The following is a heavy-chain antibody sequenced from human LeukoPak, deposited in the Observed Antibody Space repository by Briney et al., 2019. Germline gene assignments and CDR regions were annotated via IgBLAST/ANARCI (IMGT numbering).Heavy chain of an antibody. Sequence: ASVKVSCKASGYTFTGYYMHWVRQAPGQGLEWMGGIIPIFGTANYAQKFQGRVTITADESTSTAYMELSSLRSEDTAVYYCATSRSGSYYYYYMDVWGKGTTVTISS. CDR2: IIPIFGTA. CDR1: GYTFTGYY. CDR3: ATSRSGSYYYYYMDV. J-gene: IGHJ6*03. D-gene: IGHD3-10*01. V-gene: IGHV1-69*13.